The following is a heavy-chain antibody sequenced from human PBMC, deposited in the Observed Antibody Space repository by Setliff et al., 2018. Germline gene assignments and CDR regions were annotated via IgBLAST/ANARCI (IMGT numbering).Heavy chain of an antibody. CDR3: ARDNTIVGATDY. D-gene: IGHD1-26*01. J-gene: IGHJ4*02. Sequence: PSETLSLTCTVSGGSISSGTYYWSWIRQPAGKGLEWIGRLHTSGSIDYNPSLTSRVTISVDTSKNQFSLRLRSVTAADTAVYFCARDNTIVGATDYWGQGALVTVSS. CDR1: GGSISSGTYY. CDR2: LHTSGSI. V-gene: IGHV4-61*02.